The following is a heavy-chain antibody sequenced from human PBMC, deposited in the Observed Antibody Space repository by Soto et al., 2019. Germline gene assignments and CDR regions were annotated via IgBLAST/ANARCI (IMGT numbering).Heavy chain of an antibody. CDR3: ARVGDSSGYYYSLWYFDY. V-gene: IGHV4-31*03. J-gene: IGHJ4*02. Sequence: SETLSLTCTVSGGSISSGGYYWSWIRQHPGKGLEWIGYIFYSGSTYYNPSLKSRVTISVDTSKNQFSLKLSSMTAADTAVYYCARVGDSSGYYYSLWYFDYWGQGTLVTVS. CDR1: GGSISSGGYY. D-gene: IGHD3-22*01. CDR2: IFYSGST.